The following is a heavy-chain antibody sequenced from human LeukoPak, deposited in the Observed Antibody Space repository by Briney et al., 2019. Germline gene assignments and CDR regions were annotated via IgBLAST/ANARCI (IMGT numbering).Heavy chain of an antibody. V-gene: IGHV3-7*01. CDR2: IKQDGSEK. CDR3: VKDQREAYSSGWSRDFDS. D-gene: IGHD6-19*01. Sequence: GGSLRLSCAASGFTFSSYSMNWVRQAPGKGLEWVANIKQDGSEKYYVDSVKGRFTISRDNAKNSLFLQMDRLRAEDTAVYYCVKDQREAYSSGWSRDFDSWGQGTLVTVSS. CDR1: GFTFSSYS. J-gene: IGHJ4*02.